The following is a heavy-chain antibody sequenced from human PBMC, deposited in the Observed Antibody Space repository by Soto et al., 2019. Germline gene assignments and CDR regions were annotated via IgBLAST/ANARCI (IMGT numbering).Heavy chain of an antibody. V-gene: IGHV3-21*01. Sequence: EVQLVESGGGLVKPGGSLRLSCAASGFTFSSYSMNWVRQAPGKGLEWVSSISSSSSYIYYADSVKGRFTISRDNAKNSLYLQMNSLRAEDTAVYYCGRDRRCSGGSCFDYWGQGTLVTVSS. CDR2: ISSSSSYI. J-gene: IGHJ4*02. D-gene: IGHD2-15*01. CDR1: GFTFSSYS. CDR3: GRDRRCSGGSCFDY.